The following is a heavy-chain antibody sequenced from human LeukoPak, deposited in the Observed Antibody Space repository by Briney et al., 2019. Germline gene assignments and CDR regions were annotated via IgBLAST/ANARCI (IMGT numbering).Heavy chain of an antibody. V-gene: IGHV4-59*01. CDR2: IYYSGST. J-gene: IGHJ4*02. Sequence: SETLSLTCTVSGGSISSYYWSLIRQPPGKGLEWIGYIYYSGSTNYNPSLKSRVTISVDTSKNQFSLKLSSVTAADTAVYYCARVMWSCSGGSCDLYYFDYWGQGTLVTVSS. CDR1: GGSISSYY. D-gene: IGHD2-15*01. CDR3: ARVMWSCSGGSCDLYYFDY.